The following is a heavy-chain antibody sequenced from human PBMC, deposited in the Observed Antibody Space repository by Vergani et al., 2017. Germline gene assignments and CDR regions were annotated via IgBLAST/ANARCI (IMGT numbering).Heavy chain of an antibody. CDR1: GGSFRSYV. V-gene: IGHV1-69*01. CDR3: ARERIRLCGVVVHDAFDI. J-gene: IGHJ3*02. Sequence: QVQLVQSGAEVKKPGSSVKASCKASGGSFRSYVFNWVRQAPGQRLEWMGGIIPLFGTVNYAQKFQGRVTITAVESTSTAYMELSRLRSNDTAVYYCARERIRLCGVVVHDAFDIWGQGTMVTVSS. CDR2: IIPLFGTV. D-gene: IGHD3-3*01.